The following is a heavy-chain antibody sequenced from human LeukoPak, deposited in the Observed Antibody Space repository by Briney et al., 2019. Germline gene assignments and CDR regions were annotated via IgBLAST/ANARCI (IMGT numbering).Heavy chain of an antibody. Sequence: GGSLRLSCAASGFTFSSYGMHWVRQAPGKGLEWVAVISYDGSNKYYADSVKGRFTISRDNSKNTLHLQMNSLRAEDTAVYYCAKEYSSSSVDYWGQGTLVTVSS. V-gene: IGHV3-30*18. CDR1: GFTFSSYG. J-gene: IGHJ4*02. D-gene: IGHD6-6*01. CDR2: ISYDGSNK. CDR3: AKEYSSSSVDY.